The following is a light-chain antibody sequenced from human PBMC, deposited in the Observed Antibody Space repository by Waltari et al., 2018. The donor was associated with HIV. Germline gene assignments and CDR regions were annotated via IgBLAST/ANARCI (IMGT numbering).Light chain of an antibody. Sequence: QSVLTQPPSVSAAPGQKVTIPCPGSPSNIGTNSGNWYQQFPETAPKLLIYDNDKRPSWIPDRVSGSKSGTSATLGITGLQTGDEADYYCGTWDRSLSAMVFGGGTKLTVL. CDR3: GTWDRSLSAMV. CDR1: PSNIGTNS. CDR2: DND. J-gene: IGLJ3*02. V-gene: IGLV1-51*01.